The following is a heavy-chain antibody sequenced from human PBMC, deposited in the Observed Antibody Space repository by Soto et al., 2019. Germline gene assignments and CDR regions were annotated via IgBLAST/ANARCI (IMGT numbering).Heavy chain of an antibody. CDR2: VSHDGKTE. J-gene: IGHJ3*01. D-gene: IGHD3-22*01. CDR3: GREPYISGHYSGGCDV. Sequence: QVQLVESGGGVVQPGRSLRLSCAASGFTFSSYAMHWVRQAPGKGLEWVAVVSHDGKTEYHAASVKGRFTISRDTSANILSLQMNSLRDEDTAVYYCGREPYISGHYSGGCDVWGLGTMVTVSS. CDR1: GFTFSSYA. V-gene: IGHV3-30*04.